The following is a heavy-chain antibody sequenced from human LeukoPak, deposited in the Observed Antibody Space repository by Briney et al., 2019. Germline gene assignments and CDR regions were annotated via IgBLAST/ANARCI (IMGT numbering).Heavy chain of an antibody. V-gene: IGHV3-66*01. CDR2: IYSGGST. CDR3: ARDRWFDP. CDR1: GFTVSSNY. Sequence: GGSLRLSCAASGFTVSSNYMSWVRQAPGKGLEWVSIIYSGGSTYYADSVKGRFTISRDNPKKTLYLQMNSLRAEDTAIYYCARDRWFDPWGQGTLVTVSS. J-gene: IGHJ5*02.